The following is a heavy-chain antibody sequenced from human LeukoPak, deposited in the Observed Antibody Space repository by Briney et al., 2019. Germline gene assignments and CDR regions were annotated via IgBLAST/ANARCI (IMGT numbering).Heavy chain of an antibody. CDR2: ISSSSSYI. D-gene: IGHD3-10*01. Sequence: GGSLRLSCAASGFTFSSYSMNWVRQAPGKGLEWVSSISSSSSYIYYADSVKGRFTISRDNSKNTLYLQMNSLRAEDTAVYYCARASSGSYYRFEYWGQGTLVTVSS. V-gene: IGHV3-21*04. J-gene: IGHJ4*02. CDR3: ARASSGSYYRFEY. CDR1: GFTFSSYS.